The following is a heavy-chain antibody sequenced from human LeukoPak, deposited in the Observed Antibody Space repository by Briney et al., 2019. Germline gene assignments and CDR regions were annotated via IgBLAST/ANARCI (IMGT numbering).Heavy chain of an antibody. CDR1: GYTFTGYY. V-gene: IGHV1-2*02. CDR3: AREAAGAAGGYYFDY. D-gene: IGHD6-13*01. CDR2: INPKSGDT. Sequence: ASVKVSCKASGYTFTGYYMHWVRQAPRKGLEWMGWINPKSGDTNYAQKFQGRVTMTRDTSISTAHMELSRLRTDDTAEYYCAREAAGAAGGYYFDYWGQGTLVTVSS. J-gene: IGHJ4*02.